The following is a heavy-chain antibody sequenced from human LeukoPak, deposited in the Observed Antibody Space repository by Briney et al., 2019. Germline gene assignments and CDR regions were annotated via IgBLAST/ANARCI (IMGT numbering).Heavy chain of an antibody. CDR1: GFTFNALG. Sequence: GGSLRLSCVASGFTFNALGMHWVRHAPGKGREWVAFIRYDGNDKYYSGSVEGRFTISRDNPKNTLYLQMNSLRVEDTSFYYCVKRGATVRRTYFFDSWGQGALVTVSS. CDR2: IRYDGNDK. J-gene: IGHJ4*02. CDR3: VKRGATVRRTYFFDS. V-gene: IGHV3-30*02. D-gene: IGHD6-6*01.